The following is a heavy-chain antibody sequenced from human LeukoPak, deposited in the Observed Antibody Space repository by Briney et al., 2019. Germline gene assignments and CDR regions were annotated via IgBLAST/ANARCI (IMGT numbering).Heavy chain of an antibody. CDR1: GFTFSSYG. CDR2: IWYDGSNK. CDR3: ASESRPYSSGWPYFDY. Sequence: PGRSLRLSCAASGFTFSSYGMHWVRQAPGKGLEWVAVIWYDGSNKYYADSVKGRFTISRDNSKNTLYLQMNSLRAEDTAVDYCASESRPYSSGWPYFDYWGQGTLVTVSS. V-gene: IGHV3-33*01. J-gene: IGHJ4*02. D-gene: IGHD6-19*01.